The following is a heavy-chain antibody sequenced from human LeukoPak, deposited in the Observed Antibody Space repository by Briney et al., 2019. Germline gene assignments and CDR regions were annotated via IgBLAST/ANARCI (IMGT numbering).Heavy chain of an antibody. J-gene: IGHJ5*02. CDR1: GFTFSSYG. CDR2: MSYDGSNK. CDR3: AKRATLSIGFDP. D-gene: IGHD1-26*01. V-gene: IGHV3-30*18. Sequence: GGSLRLSCAASGFTFSSYGMHWVRQAPGKGLEWVAVMSYDGSNKYYADSVKGRFTISRDNSKNTLYLQMNSLRAEDTAVYYCAKRATLSIGFDPWGQGTLVTVSS.